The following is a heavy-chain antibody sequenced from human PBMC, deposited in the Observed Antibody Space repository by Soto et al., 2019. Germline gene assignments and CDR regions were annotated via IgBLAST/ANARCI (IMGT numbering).Heavy chain of an antibody. V-gene: IGHV3-21*06. Sequence: GGSLRLSCTASGFIFSGYNMNWVREAPGKGLEWVASISGSGKDTFYRDSVKGRFAISRDNAESSLVLQMNSLTVDDTAVYHCARVHLVRTSSYYCGMDVWGPGTTVTVSS. J-gene: IGHJ6*02. D-gene: IGHD6-6*01. CDR2: ISGSGKDT. CDR1: GFIFSGYN. CDR3: ARVHLVRTSSYYCGMDV.